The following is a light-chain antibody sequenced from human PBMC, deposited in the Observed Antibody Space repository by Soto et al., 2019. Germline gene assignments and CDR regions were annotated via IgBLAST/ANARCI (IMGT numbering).Light chain of an antibody. V-gene: IGKV2-30*01. CDR3: MQGTHWPPT. CDR1: QSLLYSDGNTY. CDR2: KVS. Sequence: DVVMTQSPLSLPVTLGQPASISCRSSQSLLYSDGNTYLNWFQQRPDQSPRRLIYKVSNRDSGVPDRFSGSGSGTDFTLKISRVEAEDVGVYYCMQGTHWPPTFGQGTRLEIK. J-gene: IGKJ5*01.